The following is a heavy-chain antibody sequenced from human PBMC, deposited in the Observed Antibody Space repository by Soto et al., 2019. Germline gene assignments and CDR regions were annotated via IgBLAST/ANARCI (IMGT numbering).Heavy chain of an antibody. J-gene: IGHJ5*02. CDR3: ARGAATVTPGWFDP. CDR1: GYSISSGYY. D-gene: IGHD4-17*01. Sequence: SETLSLTCAVSGYSISSGYYWGCIRQPPGKGLEWIASIYHSGSTYYNPSLKSRVTISVDTSKNQFSLKLSSVTAADTAVYYCARGAATVTPGWFDPWGQGTLVTVSS. CDR2: IYHSGST. V-gene: IGHV4-38-2*01.